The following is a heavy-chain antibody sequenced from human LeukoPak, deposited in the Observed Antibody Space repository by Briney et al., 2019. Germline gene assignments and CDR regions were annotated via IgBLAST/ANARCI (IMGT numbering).Heavy chain of an antibody. CDR3: AKSTGWYRSSWYLTD. V-gene: IGHV3-23*01. Sequence: GGSLRLSCAASGFTFNTYAMTWVRQTPGKGLEWVSGIGGSGNNINYADFVKGRFTISRDNSKNTLYLQMNSLRVEDTAVYYCAKSTGWYRSSWYLTDWGQGTLVTVSS. CDR1: GFTFNTYA. CDR2: IGGSGNNI. J-gene: IGHJ4*02. D-gene: IGHD6-13*01.